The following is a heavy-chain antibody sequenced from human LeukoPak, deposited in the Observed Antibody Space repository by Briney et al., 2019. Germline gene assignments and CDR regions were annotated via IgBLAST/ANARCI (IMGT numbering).Heavy chain of an antibody. Sequence: SETLSLTCAVSGGSISSGGYSWSWIRQPPGKGLEWIGYIYHSGSTYYNPSLKSRVTISVDRSKNQFSLKLSSVTAADTAVYYCARENGYSYGSNWFDPWGQGTLVTVSS. CDR3: ARENGYSYGSNWFDP. V-gene: IGHV4-30-2*01. CDR2: IYHSGST. J-gene: IGHJ5*02. CDR1: GGSISSGGYS. D-gene: IGHD5-18*01.